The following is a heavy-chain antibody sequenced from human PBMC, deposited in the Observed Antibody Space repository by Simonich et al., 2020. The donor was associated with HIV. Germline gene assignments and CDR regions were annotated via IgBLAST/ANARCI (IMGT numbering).Heavy chain of an antibody. Sequence: QVQLQQWGAGLLKPSETLSLTCAVDGGAFSGYYLNWIRQPPGKGREWIGEINHHGITNYTSSLNSRATIAVDKSKNQFSLKLSSVTAADTAIYYCARRDRELILYFDYWGQGNLVTVSS. J-gene: IGHJ4*02. V-gene: IGHV4-34*01. CDR3: ARRDRELILYFDY. D-gene: IGHD3-3*01. CDR1: GGAFSGYY. CDR2: INHHGIT.